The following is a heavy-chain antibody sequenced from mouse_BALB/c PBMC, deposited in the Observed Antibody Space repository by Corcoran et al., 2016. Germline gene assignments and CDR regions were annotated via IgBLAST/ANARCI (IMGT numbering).Heavy chain of an antibody. CDR3: RRSRQGNYFFS. D-gene: IGHD2-1*01. V-gene: IGHV14-3*02. Sequence: EVQLQQSGAELVKPGASVKLSCTASGFNIKDTYMHWVKQRPEQGLEWIGRIDPANGNTKYDPKFQGKATMTADTSYNTVYLQLSSLTSESTAVYYCRRSRQGNYFFSCGQGTTLTFSS. CDR2: IDPANGNT. J-gene: IGHJ2*01. CDR1: GFNIKDTY.